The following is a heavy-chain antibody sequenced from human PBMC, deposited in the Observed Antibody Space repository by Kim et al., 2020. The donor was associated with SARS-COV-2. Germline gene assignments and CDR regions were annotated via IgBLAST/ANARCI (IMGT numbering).Heavy chain of an antibody. D-gene: IGHD2-2*01. CDR3: ARSEVVLAALFDY. V-gene: IGHV3-21*01. CDR2: ISRSSINI. CDR1: GFTFSSFS. Sequence: GGSLRLSCAASGFTFSSFSMNWVRQAPGKGLEGVSSISRSSINISYEASVKGGFTISRDNAKTTLYLQMKSLSAEETAVYYCARSEVVLAALFDYWGQGTPVTASP. J-gene: IGHJ4*02.